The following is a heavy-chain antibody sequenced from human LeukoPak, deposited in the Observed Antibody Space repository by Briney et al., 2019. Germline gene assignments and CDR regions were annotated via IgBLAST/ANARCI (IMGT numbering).Heavy chain of an antibody. CDR2: IYYSGST. J-gene: IGHJ4*02. Sequence: KPSETLSLTCTVSGGSISSSSYYWGWIRQPPGKGLEWIGSIYYSGSTYYNPSLKSRVTISVDTSKNQFSLKLSSVTAADTTVYYCARLSHGAMNDYWGQGTLVTVSS. V-gene: IGHV4-39*07. D-gene: IGHD4-17*01. CDR3: ARLSHGAMNDY. CDR1: GGSISSSSYY.